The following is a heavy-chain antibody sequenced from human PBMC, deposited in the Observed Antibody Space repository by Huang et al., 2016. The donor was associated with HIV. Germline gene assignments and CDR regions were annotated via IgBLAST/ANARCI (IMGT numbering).Heavy chain of an antibody. J-gene: IGHJ4*02. CDR2: MNPKSGNT. CDR1: GFNFNNYD. CDR3: ARARGFLYDSTGYYSRYYFDS. Sequence: QVQLVQSGAEVKKPGASVKVSCKASGFNFNNYDFNWVRQASGQGLEWMGLMNPKSGNTGYAQKFQGRVTITRNTSITTAYMGLRSLRSEDTAVYYCARARGFLYDSTGYYSRYYFDSWGQGTLVTISS. V-gene: IGHV1-8*03. D-gene: IGHD3-22*01.